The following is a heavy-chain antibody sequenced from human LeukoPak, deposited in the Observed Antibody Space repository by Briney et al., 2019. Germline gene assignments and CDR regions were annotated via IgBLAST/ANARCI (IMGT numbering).Heavy chain of an antibody. CDR3: ARDQDAAARYYYYYYYMDV. J-gene: IGHJ6*03. CDR2: INWNGGST. CDR1: GFTFDDYG. Sequence: SGGSLRLSCAASGFTFDDYGMSWVRQAPGKGLEWVSGINWNGGSTGYADSVKGRFTISRDNAKNSLYLQVNSLRAEDTALYYCARDQDAAARYYYYYYYMDVWGKGTTVTVS. V-gene: IGHV3-20*04. D-gene: IGHD6-6*01.